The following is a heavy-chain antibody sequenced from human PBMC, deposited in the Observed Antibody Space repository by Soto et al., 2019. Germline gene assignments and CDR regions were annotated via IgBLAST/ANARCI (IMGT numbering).Heavy chain of an antibody. V-gene: IGHV3-13*01. J-gene: IGHJ6*02. Sequence: GGSLRLSCAASGFTFSSYDMHWVRQATGKCLEWVSAIGTAGDTYYPGSVKGRFTISRENAKNSLYLQMNSLRAGDTAVYYCARGSSWVSSYYGMDVWGQGXTVTVYS. CDR2: IGTAGDT. CDR1: GFTFSSYD. CDR3: ARGSSWVSSYYGMDV. D-gene: IGHD6-13*01.